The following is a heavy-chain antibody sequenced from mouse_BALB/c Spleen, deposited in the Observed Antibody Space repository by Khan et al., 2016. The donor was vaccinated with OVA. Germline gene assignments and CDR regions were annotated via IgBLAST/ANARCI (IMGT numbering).Heavy chain of an antibody. V-gene: IGHV1-9*01. CDR2: ILPGRGNS. J-gene: IGHJ4*01. D-gene: IGHD4-1*01. Sequence: VQLKESGAELMKPGASVKISCKATGYTFSSYWIEWVKQRPGHGLEWIGEILPGRGNSNYNEKFKGKATFTADTSSNIAYMQLNSLTSEDSAVYYCAGGAGTTYGMDYWGQGTSVTVSS. CDR1: GYTFSSYW. CDR3: AGGAGTTYGMDY.